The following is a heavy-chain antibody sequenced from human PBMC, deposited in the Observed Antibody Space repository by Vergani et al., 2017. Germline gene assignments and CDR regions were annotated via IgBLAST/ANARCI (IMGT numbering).Heavy chain of an antibody. CDR1: GFTFIMHA. CDR2: LSASDRRT. J-gene: IGHJ4*02. D-gene: IGHD1-26*01. Sequence: EVQLLESGGDLVQPGGSLRLSCAASGFTFIMHAMSWVRQAPGKGLEWVSTLSASDRRTHYADSVKGRFTISRDNSKNTLFLHMNSLRPEDTAVYYCAKDPGGSYVKHFDYWGQGTLVTVSS. V-gene: IGHV3-23*01. CDR3: AKDPGGSYVKHFDY.